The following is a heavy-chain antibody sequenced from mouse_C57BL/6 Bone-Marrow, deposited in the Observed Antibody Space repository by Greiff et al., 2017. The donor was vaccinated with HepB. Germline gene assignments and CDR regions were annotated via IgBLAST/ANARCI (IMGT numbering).Heavy chain of an antibody. CDR2: ISSGGSYT. J-gene: IGHJ2*01. V-gene: IGHV5-6*01. CDR1: GFTFSSYG. CDR3: ARYPGNFYYFDY. Sequence: EVQLQESGGDLVKPGGSLKLSCAASGFTFSSYGMSWVRQTPDKRLEWVATISSGGSYTYYPDSVKGRFTISRDNAKNTLYLQMSRLKSGDTAMYDCARYPGNFYYFDYWGQGTTLTVSS.